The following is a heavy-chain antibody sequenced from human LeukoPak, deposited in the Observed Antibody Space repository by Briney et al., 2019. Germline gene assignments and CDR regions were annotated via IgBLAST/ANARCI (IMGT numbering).Heavy chain of an antibody. D-gene: IGHD4-17*01. CDR3: ARGMTTGPDP. CDR1: GGSISSYS. Sequence: SETLSLTCTVSGGSISSYSWSWIRQPPGKGLEWIGYIYYSGSTNYNPSLKSRLTISVDTSKNQFSLKLSSVSAADTAVYYCARGMTTGPDPWGQGTLVTVSS. J-gene: IGHJ5*02. V-gene: IGHV4-59*08. CDR2: IYYSGST.